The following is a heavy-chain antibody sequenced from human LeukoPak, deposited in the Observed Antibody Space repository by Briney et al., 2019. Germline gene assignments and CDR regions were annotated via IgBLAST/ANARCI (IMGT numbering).Heavy chain of an antibody. V-gene: IGHV3-9*01. CDR2: ISWNSGSI. CDR3: AKDTRTGYYNPLFDS. Sequence: GGSLRLACPASGFTFDDYAMHWVRQAHGKLLEWVSGISWNSGSIGYADSVKGRFTISRANAKISLYLQMNSLRAEDTALYYCAKDTRTGYYNPLFDSWGQGTLVTVSS. CDR1: GFTFDDYA. J-gene: IGHJ4*02. D-gene: IGHD3/OR15-3a*01.